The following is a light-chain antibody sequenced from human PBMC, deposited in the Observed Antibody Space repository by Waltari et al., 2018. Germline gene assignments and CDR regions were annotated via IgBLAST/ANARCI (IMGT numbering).Light chain of an antibody. J-gene: IGLJ2*01. CDR2: KND. Sequence: SVLPQPPSASGTPGQRVTMSSSGSNSNIGSNYVYWYQQLPGTAPKLLIYKNDLRPSGVPDRISGSKSGTSASLAISGLRSEDEADYYCSSWDDSMSGVVLGGGTKLTVL. CDR1: NSNIGSNY. CDR3: SSWDDSMSGVV. V-gene: IGLV1-47*01.